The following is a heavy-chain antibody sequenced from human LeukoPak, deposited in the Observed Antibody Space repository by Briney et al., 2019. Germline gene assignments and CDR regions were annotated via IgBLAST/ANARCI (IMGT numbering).Heavy chain of an antibody. D-gene: IGHD2/OR15-2a*01. J-gene: IGHJ6*04. Sequence: SETLSLTCAVYGGSFSGYYWSWIRQPPGKGLEWIGEINHSGSTNYNPSLKSRVTILVDTSKNQFSLKLSSVTAADTAVYYCARASSIGFVWGKGTTVTVSS. CDR3: ARASSIGFV. V-gene: IGHV4-34*01. CDR2: INHSGST. CDR1: GGSFSGYY.